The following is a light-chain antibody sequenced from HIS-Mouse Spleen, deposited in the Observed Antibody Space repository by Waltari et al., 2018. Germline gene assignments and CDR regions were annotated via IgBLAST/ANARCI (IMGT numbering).Light chain of an antibody. CDR2: GAS. CDR1: QSVSSSY. CDR3: QQYGSSR. Sequence: EIVLTQSPGTLSLSPGERATLSCRASQSVSSSYLALYQQKPGQAPRLLIYGASSRATGIPDFTLTISRLEPEDFAVYYCQQYGSSRFGQGTKLEIK. J-gene: IGKJ2*01. V-gene: IGKV3-20*01.